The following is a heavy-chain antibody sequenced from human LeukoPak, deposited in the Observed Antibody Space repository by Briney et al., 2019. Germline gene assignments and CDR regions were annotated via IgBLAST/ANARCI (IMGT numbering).Heavy chain of an antibody. J-gene: IGHJ4*02. CDR1: GYSFTSYSYD. CDR3: ARGRYGDYALGY. D-gene: IGHD4-17*01. CDR2: MNPSRGNT. V-gene: IGHV1-8*03. Sequence: ASVRVSCKASGYSFTSYSYDIHWVSQATGQGLEWLGCMNPSRGNTGYAPSFQGRVPLTRNTPITPAYMDLSSLRSEDTAVYYCARGRYGDYALGYWGQGTLVTVSS.